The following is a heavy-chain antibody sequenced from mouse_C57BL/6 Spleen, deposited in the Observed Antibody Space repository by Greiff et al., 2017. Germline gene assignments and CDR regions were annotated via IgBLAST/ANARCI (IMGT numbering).Heavy chain of an antibody. D-gene: IGHD2-4*01. CDR3: TRAPYDYGRYFDV. CDR2: IRNKANNHAT. Sequence: EVQLQESGGGLVQPGGSMKLSCAASGFTFSDAWMDWVRQSPEKGLEWVAEIRNKANNHATYYAESVKGRFTISRDDSKSSVYLQMNSLRAEDTGIYYCTRAPYDYGRYFDVWGTGTTVTVSS. J-gene: IGHJ1*03. V-gene: IGHV6-6*01. CDR1: GFTFSDAW.